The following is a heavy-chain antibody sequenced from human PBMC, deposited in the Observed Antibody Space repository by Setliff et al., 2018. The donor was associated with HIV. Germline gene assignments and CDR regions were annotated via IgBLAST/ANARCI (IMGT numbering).Heavy chain of an antibody. CDR1: GYTFTSYG. V-gene: IGHV1-69*06. D-gene: IGHD3-22*01. Sequence: SVKVSCKASGYTFTSYGISWVRQAPGQGLEWMGGIVLMSNTADYAPKFQGRVTITADKSTSTAYMELRSLRSDDTAVYYCAREALAWYHYDSSGYSNWFDPWGQGTLVTVSS. CDR3: AREALAWYHYDSSGYSNWFDP. J-gene: IGHJ5*02. CDR2: IVLMSNTA.